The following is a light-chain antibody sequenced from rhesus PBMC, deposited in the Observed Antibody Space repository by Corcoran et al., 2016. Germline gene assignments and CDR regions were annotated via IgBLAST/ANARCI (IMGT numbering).Light chain of an antibody. CDR1: QSVSSY. Sequence: EIVMTQSPTTLSLSPGESATLSCRASQSVSSYLVWYQKKPGQPPRLLIYGASSRATGIPDRFSGSGSGTDFSLTISSLQPEDFATYYCLQYKTSPPTFGQGTKVEIK. CDR2: GAS. J-gene: IGKJ1*01. CDR3: LQYKTSPPT. V-gene: IGKV3-31*02.